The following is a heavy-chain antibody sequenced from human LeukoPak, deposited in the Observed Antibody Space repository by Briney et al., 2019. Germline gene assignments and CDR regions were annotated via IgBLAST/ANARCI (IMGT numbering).Heavy chain of an antibody. CDR3: AREGLVGATFFDY. D-gene: IGHD1-26*01. Sequence: ASVKVSCKASGYTFTGYYMHWVRQAPGQGPEWMGWINPDGGGTSYAQRFQGRVTMTRDTSISTAYMELSRLTSDDTALYYCAREGLVGATFFDYWGQGTLVTVSS. J-gene: IGHJ4*02. CDR1: GYTFTGYY. CDR2: INPDGGGT. V-gene: IGHV1-2*02.